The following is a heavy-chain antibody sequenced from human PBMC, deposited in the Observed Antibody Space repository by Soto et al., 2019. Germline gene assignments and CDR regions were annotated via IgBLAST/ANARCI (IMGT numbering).Heavy chain of an antibody. V-gene: IGHV3-15*01. J-gene: IGHJ4*02. CDR3: ATDLKTGTERGKFDY. CDR2: IKGNTDGGTA. CDR1: GLPFNNAW. Sequence: EVQLVESGGGLVNPGGSLGPSGEASGLPFNNAWMAWVRQPPGRGLEWVGRIKGNTDGGTADYAAPVNGRFTVSRDDSKNTVYLQMNSLKTEDTAVYYCATDLKTGTERGKFDYWGQGTLVTVSS. D-gene: IGHD1-1*01.